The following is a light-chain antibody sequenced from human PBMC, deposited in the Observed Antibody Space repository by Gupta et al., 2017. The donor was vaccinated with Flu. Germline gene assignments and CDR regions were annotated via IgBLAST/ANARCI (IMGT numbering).Light chain of an antibody. CDR1: ESISYY. V-gene: IGKV1-39*01. Sequence: DIQMTQSPSSLSASEGDRVTITCRASESISYYVNWYQQKPGKAPKVLIYSASSLQRGVPSRFSGSGSGTDFALTISSLQPEDFATYYCQQSYSTPWTFGQGTKVE. CDR2: SAS. CDR3: QQSYSTPWT. J-gene: IGKJ1*01.